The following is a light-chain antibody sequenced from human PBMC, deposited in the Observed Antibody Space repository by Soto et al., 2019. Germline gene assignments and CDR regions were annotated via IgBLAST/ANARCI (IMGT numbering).Light chain of an antibody. J-gene: IGKJ5*01. CDR2: SAS. Sequence: EIQKTQSPSSLSASVGDRVTITCRASQSISTYLNWYQQKPGKAPKLLIYSASSLQSGVPSRFSGSGSGTNFTLTISSLQPDYFANYDYRQLYRSWTPLAQGIRLEI. CDR1: QSISTY. CDR3: RQLYRSWTP. V-gene: IGKV1-39*01.